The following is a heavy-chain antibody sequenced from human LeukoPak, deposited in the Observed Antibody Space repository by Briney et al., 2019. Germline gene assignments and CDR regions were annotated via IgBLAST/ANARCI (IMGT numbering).Heavy chain of an antibody. CDR3: ARGLGDDSSGYVYYFDY. D-gene: IGHD3-22*01. CDR2: INHSGST. V-gene: IGHV4-34*01. CDR1: GGSFSGYY. J-gene: IGHJ4*02. Sequence: PSETLSLTCAVYGGSFSGYYWSWIRQPPGKGLEWIGEINHSGSTNYNPSPKSRVTISVDTSKNQFSLKLSSVPAADTAVYYCARGLGDDSSGYVYYFDYWGQGTLVTVSS.